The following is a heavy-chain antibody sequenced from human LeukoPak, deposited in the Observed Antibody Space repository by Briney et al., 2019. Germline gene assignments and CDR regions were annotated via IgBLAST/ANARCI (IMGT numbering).Heavy chain of an antibody. D-gene: IGHD2-2*01. CDR3: ARRLTQYDCFDP. CDR2: TYYRSTWYN. J-gene: IGHJ5*02. V-gene: IGHV6-1*01. CDR1: GDSVSNNNAA. Sequence: SQTLSLTCAISGDSVSNNNAAWNWLRQSPSRGLEWLGRTYYRSTWYNDYAVSVRGRITVNPDTSKNQFSLHLNSVTPEDTAVYYCARRLTQYDCFDPWGQGILVTVSS.